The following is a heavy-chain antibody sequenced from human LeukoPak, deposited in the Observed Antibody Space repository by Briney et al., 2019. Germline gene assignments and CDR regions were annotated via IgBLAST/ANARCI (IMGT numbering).Heavy chain of an antibody. CDR2: IYTSGST. Sequence: PSQTLSLTCTVSGGSISSGSYYWSWIRQPAGKGLEWIGRIYTSGSTNYNPSLKSRVTISVDTSKNQFSLKLSSVTAADTAVYYCARALWNYGDPYNWFDPWGQGTLVTVSS. J-gene: IGHJ5*02. CDR3: ARALWNYGDPYNWFDP. D-gene: IGHD1-7*01. V-gene: IGHV4-61*02. CDR1: GGSISSGSYY.